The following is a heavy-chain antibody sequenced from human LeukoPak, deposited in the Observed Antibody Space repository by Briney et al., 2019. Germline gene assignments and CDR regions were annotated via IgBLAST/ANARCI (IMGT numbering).Heavy chain of an antibody. CDR1: GFTFSGSA. CDR3: TRDSGTYNWFDP. V-gene: IGHV3-73*01. Sequence: GESLKLSCAASGFTFSGSAIHWVRQSSGKGLEWVGQIDKKDKGYATATAYAASVKGRFTISRDDSINTAYLQMKSLKTEDTALYYCTRDSGTYNWFDPWGQGTLVTVSS. J-gene: IGHJ5*02. CDR2: IDKKDKGYATAT. D-gene: IGHD1-26*01.